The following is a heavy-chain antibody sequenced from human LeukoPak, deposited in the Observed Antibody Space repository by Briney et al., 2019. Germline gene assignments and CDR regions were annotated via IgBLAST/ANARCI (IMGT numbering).Heavy chain of an antibody. CDR2: IKQDGTEK. V-gene: IGHV3-7*01. J-gene: IGHJ4*02. CDR3: ARDQNDSSGYSGGLDY. CDR1: RFTFSSYW. Sequence: GGSLRLSCAASRFTFSSYWMSWVRQAPGKGLEWVANIKQDGTEKYYVDSVKGRFTISRDNAKNSLYLQMNGLRAEDTAVYYCARDQNDSSGYSGGLDYWGQGTLVTVSS. D-gene: IGHD3-22*01.